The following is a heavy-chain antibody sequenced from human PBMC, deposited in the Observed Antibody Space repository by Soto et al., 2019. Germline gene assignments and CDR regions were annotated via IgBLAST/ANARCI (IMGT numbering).Heavy chain of an antibody. CDR3: ARSDTAMVLRYYYSYGMDV. V-gene: IGHV1-69*13. D-gene: IGHD5-18*01. J-gene: IGHJ6*02. CDR2: IIPIFGTA. Sequence: SVKVSCKASGGTFSSYAISWVRQAPGQGLEWMGGIIPIFGTANYAQKFQGRVTITADESTSTAYMELSSLRSEDTAVYYCARSDTAMVLRYYYSYGMDVWGQGTTVTVSS. CDR1: GGTFSSYA.